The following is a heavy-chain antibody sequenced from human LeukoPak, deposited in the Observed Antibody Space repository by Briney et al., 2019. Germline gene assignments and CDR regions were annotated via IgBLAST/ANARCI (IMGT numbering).Heavy chain of an antibody. CDR1: GFTFGDYA. D-gene: IGHD3-22*01. CDR3: ARDKGPKESSGYYFDY. CDR2: INHSGST. J-gene: IGHJ4*02. Sequence: GSLRLSCTASGFTFGDYAMSWVRQAPGKGLEWIGGINHSGSTNYNPSLKSRVTISVDTSKNQFSLKLSSVTAADTAVYYCARDKGPKESSGYYFDYWGQGTLVTVSS. V-gene: IGHV4-34*01.